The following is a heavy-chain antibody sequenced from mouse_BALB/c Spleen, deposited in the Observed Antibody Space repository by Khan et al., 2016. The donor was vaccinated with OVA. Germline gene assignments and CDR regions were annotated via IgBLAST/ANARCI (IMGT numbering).Heavy chain of an antibody. V-gene: IGHV4-1*02. Sequence: VRLQQSGGGLVQPGGSLKLSCAASGFAFSRYWMSWVRQAPGKGLEWIGEINPDSRTINYTPSLKDKFIISRDNAKNTLYLQMSKVGSEDTALYYCTRCGYYGLEVYWGQGTLVTVSA. CDR1: GFAFSRYW. D-gene: IGHD2-3*01. CDR2: INPDSRTI. J-gene: IGHJ3*01. CDR3: TRCGYYGLEVY.